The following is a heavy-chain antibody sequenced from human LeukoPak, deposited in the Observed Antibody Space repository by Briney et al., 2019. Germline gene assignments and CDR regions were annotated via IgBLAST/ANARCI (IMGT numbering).Heavy chain of an antibody. CDR2: MNPNSGNT. Sequence: GASVKVSCKASGYTFTSYGISWVRQATGQGLEWMGWMNPNSGNTGYAQKFQGRVTMTRNTSISTAYMELSSLRSEDTAVYYCARGSELMPIDPWGQGTLVTVSS. CDR3: ARGSELMPIDP. V-gene: IGHV1-8*02. D-gene: IGHD3-10*01. J-gene: IGHJ5*02. CDR1: GYTFTSYG.